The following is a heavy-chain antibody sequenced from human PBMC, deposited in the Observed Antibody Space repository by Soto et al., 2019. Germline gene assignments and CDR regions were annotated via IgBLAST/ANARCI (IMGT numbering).Heavy chain of an antibody. D-gene: IGHD2-21*02. CDR2: ISYDGSNK. CDR1: GFTFSSYA. J-gene: IGHJ4*02. V-gene: IGHV3-30*04. CDR3: ARYHGNIVVVSASRPIYYFDY. Sequence: GGSLRLSCAASGFTFSSYAMHWVRQAPGKGLEWVAVISYDGSNKYYADSVKGRFTISRDNSKNTLYLQMNSLRAEDTAVYYCARYHGNIVVVSASRPIYYFDYWGQGTLVTVSS.